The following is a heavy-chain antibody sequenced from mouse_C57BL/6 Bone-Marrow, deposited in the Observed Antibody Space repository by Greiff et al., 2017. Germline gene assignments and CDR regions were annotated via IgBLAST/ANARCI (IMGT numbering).Heavy chain of an antibody. J-gene: IGHJ3*01. CDR1: GYTFTSYW. CDR3: AINDGYLAWFAY. D-gene: IGHD2-3*01. Sequence: QVQLQQSGAELVKPGASVKMSCKASGYTFTSYWITWVKQRPGQGLEWIGDIYPGSGSTNYNEKFKSKATLTVDTSSSTAYMQLSSLTSEDSAVYYCAINDGYLAWFAYWGQGTLVTVSA. CDR2: IYPGSGST. V-gene: IGHV1-55*01.